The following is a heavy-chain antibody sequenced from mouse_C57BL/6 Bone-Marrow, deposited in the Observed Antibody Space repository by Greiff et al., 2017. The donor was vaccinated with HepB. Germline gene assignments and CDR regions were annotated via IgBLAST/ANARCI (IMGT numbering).Heavy chain of an antibody. Sequence: EVNVVESGGGLVKPGGSLKLSCAASGFTFSSYAMSWVRQTPEKRLEWVATISDGGSYTYYPDNVKGRFTISRDNAKNNLYLQMSHLKSEDTAMYYCAREGDPALCYWGQGTTLTVSS. CDR2: ISDGGSYT. CDR3: AREGDPALCY. J-gene: IGHJ2*01. V-gene: IGHV5-4*01. CDR1: GFTFSSYA.